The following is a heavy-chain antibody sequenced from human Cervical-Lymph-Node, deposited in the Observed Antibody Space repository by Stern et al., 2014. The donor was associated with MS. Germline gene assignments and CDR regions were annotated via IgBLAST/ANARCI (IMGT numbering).Heavy chain of an antibody. V-gene: IGHV4-59*01. J-gene: IGHJ4*02. CDR3: ARAKGRFDGDYVMFDY. CDR1: GGSISGYY. CDR2: IYYSGST. Sequence: QLQLQESGPGLVKPSETLSLICTVSGGSISGYYGIWILQPPGKGMEWIGYIYYSGSTNYNPSLKSRVTISVDTSKNQFSLKLYSVTAADTAVYYCARAKGRFDGDYVMFDYWGQGTLVTVSS. D-gene: IGHD4-17*01.